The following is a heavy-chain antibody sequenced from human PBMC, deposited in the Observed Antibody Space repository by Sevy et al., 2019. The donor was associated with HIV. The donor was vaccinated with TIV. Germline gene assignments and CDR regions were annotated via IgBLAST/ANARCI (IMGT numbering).Heavy chain of an antibody. CDR3: AKGREQGYYYGMDV. CDR2: IRYDGNNK. CDR1: GFTFSSYG. D-gene: IGHD1-26*01. V-gene: IGHV3-30*02. Sequence: GGSLRLSCAASGFTFSSYGMHWVRQAPGTGLEWVAFIRYDGNNKYYTGSVKGRFTISRDNSKNTLYLQMNSLRAEDTAVYYCAKGREQGYYYGMDVWGQRTTVTVSS. J-gene: IGHJ6*02.